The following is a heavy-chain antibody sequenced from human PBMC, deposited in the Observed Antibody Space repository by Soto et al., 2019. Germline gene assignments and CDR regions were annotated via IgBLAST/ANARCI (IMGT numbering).Heavy chain of an antibody. J-gene: IGHJ4*02. CDR3: ARRNSSCRAVDD. D-gene: IGHD6-19*01. Sequence: ASDNQPVTRAVSPGSMSRSSSYWCWIRQRPGKGLECIGSSDASGRTYYNPALKSRVTIPLDTSKNQSSLKMSPVTAADTAVEYCARRNSSCRAVDDWGQGTRVTVS. V-gene: IGHV4-39*01. CDR1: PGSMSRSSSY. CDR2: SDASGRT.